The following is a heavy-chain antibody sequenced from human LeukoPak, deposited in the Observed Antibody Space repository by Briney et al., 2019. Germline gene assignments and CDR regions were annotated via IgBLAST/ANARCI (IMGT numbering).Heavy chain of an antibody. CDR1: GFTFSSYA. J-gene: IGHJ4*02. D-gene: IGHD4-17*01. V-gene: IGHV3-23*01. CDR2: ISGSGVST. CDR3: AKAKATVTPIDY. Sequence: GGSLRLSCAASGFTFSSYAMSWVRQAPGKGLEWVSGISGSGVSTYYTDSVKGRFTISRDNSKNTLYLQMNSLRAEDTAVYYCAKAKATVTPIDYWGQGTLVTVSS.